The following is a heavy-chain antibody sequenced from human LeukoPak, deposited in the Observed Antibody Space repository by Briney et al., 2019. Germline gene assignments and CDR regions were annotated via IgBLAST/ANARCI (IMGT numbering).Heavy chain of an antibody. CDR3: ATGGCSGTSCYVYDY. D-gene: IGHD2-2*01. CDR1: GYTFTDYN. J-gene: IGHJ4*02. V-gene: IGHV1-2*02. Sequence: ASVKVSCKASGYTFTDYNMHWVRQAPGQGLEWMGWINPFSGVTNYAHKFQARVTMTRDTPISTAYMELSSLESEDTAVYYCATGGCSGTSCYVYDYWGQGTLVTVSS. CDR2: INPFSGVT.